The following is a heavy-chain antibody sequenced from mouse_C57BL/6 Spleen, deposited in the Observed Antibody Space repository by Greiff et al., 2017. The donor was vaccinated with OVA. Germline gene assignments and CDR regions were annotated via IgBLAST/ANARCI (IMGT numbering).Heavy chain of an antibody. Sequence: DVMLVESGEGLVKPGGSLKLSCAASGFTFSSYAMSWVRQTPEKRLEWVAYISSGGDYIYYADTVKGRFTISRDNARNTLYLQMSSLKSEDTAMYYCTREGPNWIYAMDYWGQGTSVTVSS. V-gene: IGHV5-9-1*02. CDR1: GFTFSSYA. J-gene: IGHJ4*01. CDR2: ISSGGDYI. D-gene: IGHD4-1*01. CDR3: TREGPNWIYAMDY.